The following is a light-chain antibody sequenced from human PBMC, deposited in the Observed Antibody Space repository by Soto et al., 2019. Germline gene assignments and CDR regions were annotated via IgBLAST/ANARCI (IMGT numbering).Light chain of an antibody. CDR2: EVN. J-gene: IGLJ3*02. CDR1: NSDVGKYDF. Sequence: QSVLTQPASVSGTPGQSITISCTGTNSDVGKYDFVSWYQHYPDKAPKFIIYEVNKRPSGVSHRFSGSKSGSTASLTISGLQAEDEAHYYCCSYTSSETVVSGGGTKVTVL. V-gene: IGLV2-23*02. CDR3: CSYTSSETVV.